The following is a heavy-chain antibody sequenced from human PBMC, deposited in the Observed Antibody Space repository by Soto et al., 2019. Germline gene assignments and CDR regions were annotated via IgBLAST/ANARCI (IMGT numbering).Heavy chain of an antibody. CDR3: ARGDSSGWYDVFWFDP. J-gene: IGHJ5*02. Sequence: GGSLRLSCAASGFTFSSDEMNWVRQAPVNGLEWVSYISSSGSTIYYADSVKGRFTISRDNAKNSLYLQMNSLRAEDTAVYYCARGDSSGWYDVFWFDPWGQGTLVTVSS. CDR1: GFTFSSDE. CDR2: ISSSGSTI. V-gene: IGHV3-48*03. D-gene: IGHD6-19*01.